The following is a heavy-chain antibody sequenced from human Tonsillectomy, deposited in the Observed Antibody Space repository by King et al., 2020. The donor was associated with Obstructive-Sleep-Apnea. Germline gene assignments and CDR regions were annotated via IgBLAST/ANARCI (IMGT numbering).Heavy chain of an antibody. CDR3: ARGIAVAAPAGYYHGMDV. D-gene: IGHD6-19*01. V-gene: IGHV3-7*03. Sequence: VQLVQSGGGLVQPGGSLRLSCAASGFTFSSYWMSWVRQAPGKGLEWVANIKQDGSEKYDVDSVKGRFTISRDNAKNSLYLQVNSLRAEDTAVYYCARGIAVAAPAGYYHGMDVWGQGTTVTVSS. J-gene: IGHJ6*02. CDR2: IKQDGSEK. CDR1: GFTFSSYW.